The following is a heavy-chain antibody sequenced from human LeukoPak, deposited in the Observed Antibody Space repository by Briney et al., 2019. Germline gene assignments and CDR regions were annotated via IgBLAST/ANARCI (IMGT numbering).Heavy chain of an antibody. V-gene: IGHV4-59*01. CDR2: IYYSGST. CDR1: GGSISSYY. Sequence: PSETLSLTCTVSGGSISSYYWSWIRQPPGKGLEWIGYIYYSGSTNYNPSLKSRVTISVDTSKNQFSLKLSSVTAADAAVYYCASMDSIGWPFDYWGQGTLVTVSS. D-gene: IGHD6-19*01. CDR3: ASMDSIGWPFDY. J-gene: IGHJ4*02.